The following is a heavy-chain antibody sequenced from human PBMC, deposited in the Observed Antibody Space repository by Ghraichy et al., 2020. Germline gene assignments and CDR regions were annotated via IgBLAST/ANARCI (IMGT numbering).Heavy chain of an antibody. Sequence: GGSLRLSCAASGFTFSSYAMHWVRQAPGKGLEWVSTIGGRGDRTYYVDSVKGRFTISRDNVKNTLYMQLNSLRAEDTAVYYCAKEILPGYFDYWGQGTLVTVSS. CDR3: AKEILPGYFDY. J-gene: IGHJ4*02. CDR2: IGGRGDRT. V-gene: IGHV3-23*01. CDR1: GFTFSSYA.